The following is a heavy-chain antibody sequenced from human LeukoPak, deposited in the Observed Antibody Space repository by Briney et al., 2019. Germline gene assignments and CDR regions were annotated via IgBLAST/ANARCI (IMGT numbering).Heavy chain of an antibody. V-gene: IGHV3-64*01. J-gene: IGHJ4*02. CDR1: GFTFSSYA. Sequence: GGSLRLSCAASGFTFSSYAMHWVRQAPGKGLEYVSAISSNGGSTYYANSVKGRFAISRDNSKNTLYLQMGSLRAEDMAVYYCARDCLDGYFDYWGQGTLVTVSS. D-gene: IGHD5-24*01. CDR3: ARDCLDGYFDY. CDR2: ISSNGGST.